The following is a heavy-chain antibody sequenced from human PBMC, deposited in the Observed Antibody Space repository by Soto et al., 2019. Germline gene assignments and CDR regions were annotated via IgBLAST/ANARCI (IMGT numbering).Heavy chain of an antibody. V-gene: IGHV4-34*01. D-gene: IGHD6-19*01. CDR3: ARGSLRPGIGYSSGWLPQYYFDY. CDR2: INHSGST. Sequence: SETLSLTCAVYGGSFSGYYWSWIRQPPGKGLEWIGEINHSGSTNYNPSLKSRVTISVDTSKNQFSLKLSSVTAADTAVYYCARGSLRPGIGYSSGWLPQYYFDYWGQGTLVTVSS. J-gene: IGHJ4*02. CDR1: GGSFSGYY.